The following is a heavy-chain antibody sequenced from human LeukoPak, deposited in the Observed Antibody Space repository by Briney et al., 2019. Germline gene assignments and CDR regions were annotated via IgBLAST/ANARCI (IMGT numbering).Heavy chain of an antibody. CDR1: GFIVSSNY. Sequence: GGSLRLSCAASGFIVSSNYMSWVRQAPGKGLEWVSVIYSGGSTYYADSVKVRFTISRGTSKNTLYLQMNSLRAEDTAVYYCARHGSGSELFDYWGQGTLVTVSS. J-gene: IGHJ4*02. D-gene: IGHD3-10*01. CDR2: IYSGGST. CDR3: ARHGSGSELFDY. V-gene: IGHV3-53*01.